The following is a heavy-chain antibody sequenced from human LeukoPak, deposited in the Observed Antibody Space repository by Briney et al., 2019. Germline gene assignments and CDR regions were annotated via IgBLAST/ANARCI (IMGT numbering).Heavy chain of an antibody. Sequence: GRSLRLSCAASGFTFSSYGMHWVRQAPGKGLEWVAVIWYDGSNKYYADSVKGRFTISRDNSKNTLYLQMNSLRAEDTAVYYCARGALGELLFDYWGQGTLVTVSS. J-gene: IGHJ4*02. D-gene: IGHD3-16*01. CDR3: ARGALGELLFDY. V-gene: IGHV3-33*01. CDR1: GFTFSSYG. CDR2: IWYDGSNK.